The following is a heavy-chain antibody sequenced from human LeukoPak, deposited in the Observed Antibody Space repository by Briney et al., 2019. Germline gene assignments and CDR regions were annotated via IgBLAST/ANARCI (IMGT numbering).Heavy chain of an antibody. CDR1: GFTFSSYW. V-gene: IGHV3-7*01. J-gene: IGHJ3*02. Sequence: GGSLRLSCAASGFTFSSYWMSWVHQAPGKGLEWVANIKQDGSEKYYVDSVKGRFTISRDNAKNSLYLQMNSLRAEDTAVYYCARDPNRDAFDIWGQGTMVTVSS. CDR2: IKQDGSEK. CDR3: ARDPNRDAFDI.